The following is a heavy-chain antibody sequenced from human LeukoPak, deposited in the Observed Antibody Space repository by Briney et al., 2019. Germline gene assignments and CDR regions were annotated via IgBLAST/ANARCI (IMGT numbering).Heavy chain of an antibody. Sequence: GGSLRLSCAASGFTFSSYAMSWVRQAPGKGLEWVSAISGSGGSTYYADSVKGRLTISRDNSKDTLYLQMNSLRAEDTAVYYCAKGSSSSRPYYFDYWGQGTLVTVSS. CDR1: GFTFSSYA. D-gene: IGHD6-6*01. CDR2: ISGSGGST. CDR3: AKGSSSSRPYYFDY. J-gene: IGHJ4*02. V-gene: IGHV3-23*01.